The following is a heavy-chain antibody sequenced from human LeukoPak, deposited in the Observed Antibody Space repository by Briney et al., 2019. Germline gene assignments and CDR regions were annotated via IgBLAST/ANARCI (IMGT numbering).Heavy chain of an antibody. CDR2: IKDDGRQK. CDR1: GFTFSSYW. V-gene: IGHV3-7*03. D-gene: IGHD6-19*01. Sequence: GGSLRLSCAASGFTFSSYWMSWVRQAPGKGLEWVANIKDDGRQKYYVGSVKGRFTISRDNAKNSLSLQMNSLRAEDTAVYYCARVTAVAGFDHWGQGTLVTVSS. J-gene: IGHJ4*02. CDR3: ARVTAVAGFDH.